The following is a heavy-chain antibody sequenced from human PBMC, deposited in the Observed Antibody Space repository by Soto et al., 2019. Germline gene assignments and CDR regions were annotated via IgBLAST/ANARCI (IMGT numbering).Heavy chain of an antibody. CDR1: GASISSGGYY. D-gene: IGHD3-22*01. CDR3: ARGIQHYYDSSAYYYDY. CDR2: VYYSGST. Sequence: QVQLQESGPGLVKPSQTLSLTCTVSGASISSGGYYWSWIRQYPGKGQEWIGYVYYSGSTYYNPSLQSRVTMSVDTSKNQFSLKLSSVTAADTAVFYCARGIQHYYDSSAYYYDYWGQGTLVTVSP. J-gene: IGHJ4*02. V-gene: IGHV4-31*03.